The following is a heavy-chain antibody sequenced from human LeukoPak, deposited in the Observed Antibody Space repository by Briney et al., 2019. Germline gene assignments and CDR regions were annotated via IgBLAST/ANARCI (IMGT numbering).Heavy chain of an antibody. V-gene: IGHV4-34*01. D-gene: IGHD3-10*01. CDR2: SNHSGST. CDR1: GFTFSSYG. CDR3: ARRMVRGPMGG. Sequence: GSLRLSCAASGFTFSSYGMSWIRYPPGKGLEWIGESNHSGSTNYNPSLKSRVTISVDTSKNQFSLKLSSVTAADTAVYYCARRMVRGPMGGWGQGTLVTVSS. J-gene: IGHJ4*02.